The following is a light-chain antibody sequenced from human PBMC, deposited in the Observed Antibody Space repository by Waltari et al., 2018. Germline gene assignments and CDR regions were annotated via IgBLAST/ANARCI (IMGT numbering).Light chain of an antibody. CDR2: KAS. V-gene: IGKV1-5*03. J-gene: IGKJ1*01. CDR3: QQFNSFPWT. CDR1: QTISSW. Sequence: DIQMTQSPSSLSASVGARVTITCRASQTISSWLAWYQQKPGKAPKLLIYKASTLESGVPSRFSGSGSGTEFTLTISSLQPGDFATYYCQQFNSFPWTFGHGTKVEIK.